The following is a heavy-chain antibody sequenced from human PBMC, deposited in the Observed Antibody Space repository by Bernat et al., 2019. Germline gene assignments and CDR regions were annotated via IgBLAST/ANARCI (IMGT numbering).Heavy chain of an antibody. J-gene: IGHJ6*02. V-gene: IGHV4-31*03. CDR2: IYYSGST. D-gene: IGHD4-17*01. CDR1: GGSISSGFYY. CDR3: ARYYADYARLDV. Sequence: QLQLQESGPGLVKPSETLSLICTVSGGSISSGFYYWSWIRQHPGKGLEWIGYIYYSGSTYYNPSLKSRITISVDTSTNQFFLKLSSVTAADTALYYCARYYADYARLDVWGQGTTVTVSS.